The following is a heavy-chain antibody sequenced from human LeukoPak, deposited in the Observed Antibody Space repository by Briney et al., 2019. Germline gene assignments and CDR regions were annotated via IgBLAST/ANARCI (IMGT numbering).Heavy chain of an antibody. V-gene: IGHV3-48*03. D-gene: IGHD2-2*01. CDR2: ISSSATTI. J-gene: IGHJ4*02. CDR1: GFTFSSYE. Sequence: PGGSLRLSCAASGFTFSSYEMNWVRQAPGKGLEWVSYISSSATTISYADSVKGRFTISRDNAKNSLYLQMNSLRAEDTAVYYCARSYCSSTSCLIDYWGQGTLVTVSS. CDR3: ARSYCSSTSCLIDY.